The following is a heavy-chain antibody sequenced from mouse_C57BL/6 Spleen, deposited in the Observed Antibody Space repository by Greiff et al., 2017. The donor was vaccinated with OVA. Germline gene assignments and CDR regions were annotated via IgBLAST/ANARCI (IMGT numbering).Heavy chain of an antibody. Sequence: EVKLVESGPGLAKPSQTLSLTCSVTGYSITSDYWNWIRKFPGNKLEYMGYISYSGSTYYNPSLKSRISITRDTSKNQYYLQLNSVTTEDTATYYGARYRYGSSHWYFDVWGTGTTVTVSS. D-gene: IGHD1-1*01. CDR1: GYSITSDY. J-gene: IGHJ1*03. CDR3: ARYRYGSSHWYFDV. V-gene: IGHV3-8*01. CDR2: ISYSGST.